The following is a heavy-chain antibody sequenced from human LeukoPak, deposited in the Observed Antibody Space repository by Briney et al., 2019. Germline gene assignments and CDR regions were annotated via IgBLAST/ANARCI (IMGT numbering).Heavy chain of an antibody. CDR3: AREGESSSSYLDY. Sequence: GGSLRLSCAASGFTFSSYAMHWVRQAPGKGLEWVAVISYDGSNKYYADSVKGRFTISRDNSKNTLYLQMNSLRAEDTAVYYCAREGESSSSYLDYWGQGTLVTVSS. J-gene: IGHJ4*02. CDR1: GFTFSSYA. D-gene: IGHD6-13*01. CDR2: ISYDGSNK. V-gene: IGHV3-30-3*01.